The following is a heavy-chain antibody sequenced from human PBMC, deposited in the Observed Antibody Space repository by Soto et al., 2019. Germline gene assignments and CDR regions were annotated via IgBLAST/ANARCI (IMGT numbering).Heavy chain of an antibody. CDR1: GVTFSSYA. D-gene: IGHD6-19*01. Sequence: XGSLILSCSTSGVTFSSYAMIWIRQAPGKGLEWVSVISGSDGSTYNADSVKGRFTISRDNSKNTLFLQMNSLRGEDTAVYYCARKAGLVSLYPPEFDPRGQGTLVTVSS. CDR3: ARKAGLVSLYPPEFDP. CDR2: ISGSDGST. V-gene: IGHV3-23*01. J-gene: IGHJ5*02.